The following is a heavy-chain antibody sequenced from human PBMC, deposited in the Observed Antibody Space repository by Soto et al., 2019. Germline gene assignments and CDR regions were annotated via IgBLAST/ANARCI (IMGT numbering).Heavy chain of an antibody. CDR1: GGTFSSYA. J-gene: IGHJ6*02. CDR2: IIPIFGTA. D-gene: IGHD2-2*01. Sequence: ASVKVSCKASGGTFSSYAISWVRQAPGQGLEWMGGIIPIFGTANYAQKFQGRVTITADESTRTAYMELSSLRSEDTAVYYGARAKEPLQVVPAAHQLDGYYYGMDVWGQGTTVTVSS. CDR3: ARAKEPLQVVPAAHQLDGYYYGMDV. V-gene: IGHV1-69*13.